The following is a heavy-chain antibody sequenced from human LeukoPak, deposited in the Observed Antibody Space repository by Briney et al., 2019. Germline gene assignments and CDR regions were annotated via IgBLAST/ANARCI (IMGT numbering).Heavy chain of an antibody. J-gene: IGHJ1*01. CDR1: GGSISSTSFY. V-gene: IGHV4-39*01. CDR2: IYYSGTT. CDR3: ARLYCSTISCSRAEYFQH. D-gene: IGHD2-2*01. Sequence: SETLSLTCTVSGGSISSTSFYWGCIRQPPGKGLEWIGSIYYSGTTYYNPSLKSRVTISVDTSKNQFSLRLSSVTAADTAVYYCARLYCSTISCSRAEYFQHWGQGTLVTVSS.